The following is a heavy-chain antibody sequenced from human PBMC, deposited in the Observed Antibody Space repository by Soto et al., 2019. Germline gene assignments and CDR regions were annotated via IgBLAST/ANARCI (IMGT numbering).Heavy chain of an antibody. CDR3: ASLTGAIDAFDI. J-gene: IGHJ3*02. CDR2: IYHSGST. Sequence: SETLSLTCAVSGGSISSSNWWSWVRQPPGKGLEWIGEIYHSGSTNYNPSLKSRVTISVDKSKNQFSLKLSSVTAADTAVYYCASLTGAIDAFDIWGQGTMVTVSS. D-gene: IGHD7-27*01. CDR1: GGSISSSNW. V-gene: IGHV4-4*02.